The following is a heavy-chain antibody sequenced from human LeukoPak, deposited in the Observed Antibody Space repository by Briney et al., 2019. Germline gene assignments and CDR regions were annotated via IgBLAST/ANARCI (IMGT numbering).Heavy chain of an antibody. D-gene: IGHD2-15*01. CDR1: GGSISSGSYY. V-gene: IGHV4-61*02. CDR3: ARAHPGYCSGGSCYPYYMDV. J-gene: IGHJ6*03. Sequence: SETLSLTCTVSGGSISSGSYYWSWIRRPAGKGLEWIGRIYTSGSTNYNPSLKSRVTISVDTSKNQFSLKLSSVTAADTAVYYCARAHPGYCSGGSCYPYYMDVWGKGTTVTVSS. CDR2: IYTSGST.